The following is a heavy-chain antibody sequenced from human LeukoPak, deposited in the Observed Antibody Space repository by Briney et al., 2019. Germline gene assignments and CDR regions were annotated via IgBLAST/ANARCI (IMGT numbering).Heavy chain of an antibody. Sequence: GESLKIPCKGSGYSFTSYWIGWVRQMPGKGLGWMGIIYPGDSDTRYSPSFQGQVNISADESISTAYLQWSSLKASDTAMYYCASWYSSGFDYWGQGTRVTVSS. J-gene: IGHJ4*02. CDR1: GYSFTSYW. CDR2: IYPGDSDT. D-gene: IGHD6-19*01. V-gene: IGHV5-51*01. CDR3: ASWYSSGFDY.